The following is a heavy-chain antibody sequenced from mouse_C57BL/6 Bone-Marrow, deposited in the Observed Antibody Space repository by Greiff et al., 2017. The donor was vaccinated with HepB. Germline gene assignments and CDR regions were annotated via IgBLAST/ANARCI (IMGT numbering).Heavy chain of an antibody. D-gene: IGHD2-1*01. Sequence: EVQRVESGGGLVQPGGSLKLSCAASGFTFSDYGMAWVRQAPRKGPEWVAFISNLAYSIYYADTVTGRFTISRENAKNTLYLEMSSLRSEDTAMYYCARREVYYGNYDWYFDVWGTGTTVTVSS. CDR3: ARREVYYGNYDWYFDV. V-gene: IGHV5-15*04. CDR1: GFTFSDYG. CDR2: ISNLAYSI. J-gene: IGHJ1*03.